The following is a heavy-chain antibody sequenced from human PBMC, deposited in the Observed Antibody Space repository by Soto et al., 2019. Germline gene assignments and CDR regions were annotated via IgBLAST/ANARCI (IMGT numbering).Heavy chain of an antibody. CDR1: GYTFTSYD. CDR3: ARVGDIVVVPAAILRSDAFDI. CDR2: MNPNSGNT. D-gene: IGHD2-2*01. J-gene: IGHJ3*02. V-gene: IGHV1-8*01. Sequence: GASVKVSCKASGYTFTSYDINWVRQATGQGLEWMGWMNPNSGNTGYAQKFQGRVTMTRNTSISTAYMELSSLRSEDTAVYYCARVGDIVVVPAAILRSDAFDIWGQGPMVTVSS.